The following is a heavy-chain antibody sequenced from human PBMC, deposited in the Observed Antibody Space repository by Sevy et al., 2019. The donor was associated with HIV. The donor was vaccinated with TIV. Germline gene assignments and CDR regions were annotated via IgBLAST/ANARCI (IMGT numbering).Heavy chain of an antibody. CDR2: ISQTYDGSKK. D-gene: IGHD3-22*01. Sequence: GGSLRLSCAASGFTFGSYTLHWVRQAPGKGLEWVALISQTYDGSKKYYIDSVQGRLTISRENSKNTLYLQMDSLRPEDTSVYYCARDNSGYFFFDYWGQGTLVTVSS. V-gene: IGHV3-30-3*01. CDR3: ARDNSGYFFFDY. J-gene: IGHJ4*02. CDR1: GFTFGSYT.